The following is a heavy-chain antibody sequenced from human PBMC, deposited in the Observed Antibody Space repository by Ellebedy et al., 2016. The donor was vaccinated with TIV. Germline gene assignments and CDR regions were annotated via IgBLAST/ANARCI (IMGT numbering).Heavy chain of an antibody. CDR3: AGARTFDI. V-gene: IGHV3-74*01. J-gene: IGHJ3*02. CDR2: INSDGSST. D-gene: IGHD3-16*01. CDR1: GFTFSSYW. Sequence: GESLKISXAASGFTFSSYWMHWVRQAPGKGLVWVSRINSDGSSTIYADSVKGRFTISRDNAKNTLYLQMNSLRAEDTAVYYCAGARTFDIWGQGTMVTVSS.